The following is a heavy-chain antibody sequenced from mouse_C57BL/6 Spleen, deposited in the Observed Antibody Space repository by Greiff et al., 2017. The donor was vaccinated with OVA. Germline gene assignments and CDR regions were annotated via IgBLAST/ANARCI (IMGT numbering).Heavy chain of an antibody. CDR3: ARGGTTVVATGDY. J-gene: IGHJ2*01. Sequence: QVQLQQPGAELVKPGASVKLSCKASGYTFTSYWMHWVKQRPGPGLEWIGMIHPNSGSTNYNEKFKSKATLTVDKSSSTAYMQLSSLTSEDSAVYYCARGGTTVVATGDYWGQGTTLTVSS. D-gene: IGHD1-1*01. CDR2: IHPNSGST. V-gene: IGHV1-64*01. CDR1: GYTFTSYW.